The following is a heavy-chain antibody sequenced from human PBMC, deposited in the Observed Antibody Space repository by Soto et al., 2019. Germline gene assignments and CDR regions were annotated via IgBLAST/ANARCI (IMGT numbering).Heavy chain of an antibody. V-gene: IGHV3-33*01. CDR1: GFTFSSYG. CDR3: ARGSLGYCSGGSCYLPGY. Sequence: QVQLVEAGGGVVQPGRSLRLSCAASGFTFSSYGMHWVRQAPGKGLEWVAVIWYDGSNKYYADSVKGRFTISRDNSKNKLYLQMNSLRAEDTAVYYCARGSLGYCSGGSCYLPGYWGQGTLVTVSS. D-gene: IGHD2-15*01. J-gene: IGHJ4*02. CDR2: IWYDGSNK.